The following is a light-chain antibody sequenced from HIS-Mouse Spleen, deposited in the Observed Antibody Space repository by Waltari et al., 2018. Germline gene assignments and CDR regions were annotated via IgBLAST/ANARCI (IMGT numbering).Light chain of an antibody. CDR3: QVWDSSSDHVV. V-gene: IGLV3-21*03. CDR2: DDS. Sequence: SYVLTQPPSVSVAPGKTARITCGGNNIGRKSVPWYQQKPGQAPVLVVYDDSDRPSGITERFSGSNSGNTATLTISRVEAGDEADYYCQVWDSSSDHVVFGGGTKLTVL. CDR1: NIGRKS. J-gene: IGLJ2*01.